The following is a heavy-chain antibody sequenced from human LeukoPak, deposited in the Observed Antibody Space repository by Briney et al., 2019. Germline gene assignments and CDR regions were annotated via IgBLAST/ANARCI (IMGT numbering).Heavy chain of an antibody. CDR2: IYTSGST. CDR1: GGSISSYY. D-gene: IGHD2-21*01. J-gene: IGHJ6*02. V-gene: IGHV4-4*07. Sequence: TSETLSLTCTVSGGSISSYYWSWIRQPAGKGLEWIGRIYTSGSTNYNPSLKSRVTMSVDTSKNQFSLKLSSVTAADTAVYYCARGGRSFAPDWPGMDVWGQGTTVTVSS. CDR3: ARGGRSFAPDWPGMDV.